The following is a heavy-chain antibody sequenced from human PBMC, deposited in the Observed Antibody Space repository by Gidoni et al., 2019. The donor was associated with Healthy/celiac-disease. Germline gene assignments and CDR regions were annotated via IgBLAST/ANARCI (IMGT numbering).Heavy chain of an antibody. CDR3: ARGSLRTTTVTTCGY. CDR2: INPNSGGT. V-gene: IGHV1-2*02. J-gene: IGHJ4*02. CDR1: GYTFTGYY. D-gene: IGHD4-17*01. Sequence: QVQLVQSGAEVKKPGASVKVSCKASGYTFTGYYMHWVRQAPGQGLEWMGWINPNSGGTNYAQKFQVRVTMNRDTSISTAYMELSRPRSDDTAVYYCARGSLRTTTVTTCGYWGQGTLVTVSS.